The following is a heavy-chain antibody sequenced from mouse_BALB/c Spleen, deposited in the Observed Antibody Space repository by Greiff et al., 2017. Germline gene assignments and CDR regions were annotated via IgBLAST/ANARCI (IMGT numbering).Heavy chain of an antibody. CDR3: ARSYGSSDWYFDV. J-gene: IGHJ1*01. CDR1: GFTFSSFG. V-gene: IGHV5-17*02. CDR2: ISSGSSTI. Sequence: EVKVVESGGGLVQPGGSRKLSCAASGFTFSSFGMHWVRQAPEKGLEWVAYISSGSSTIYYADTVKGRFTISRDNPKNTLFLQMTSLRSEDTAMYYCARSYGSSDWYFDVWGAGTTVTVSS. D-gene: IGHD1-1*01.